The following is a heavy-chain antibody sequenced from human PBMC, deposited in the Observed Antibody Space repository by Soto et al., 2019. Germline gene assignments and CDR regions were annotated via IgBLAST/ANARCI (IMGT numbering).Heavy chain of an antibody. Sequence: QVQLVQSGAEVQKTGSSVKVSCKTSGGTFSTFGISWVRQAPGQGLEWMGGIIPFFGTAEYSQKFEDRITITADESTTTVYMDLRSLTSEDTAIYYCARTAPMDAGDKYYYDFWGQGALVTVSS. D-gene: IGHD3-16*01. CDR2: IIPFFGTA. CDR3: ARTAPMDAGDKYYYDF. J-gene: IGHJ4*02. CDR1: GGTFSTFG. V-gene: IGHV1-69*01.